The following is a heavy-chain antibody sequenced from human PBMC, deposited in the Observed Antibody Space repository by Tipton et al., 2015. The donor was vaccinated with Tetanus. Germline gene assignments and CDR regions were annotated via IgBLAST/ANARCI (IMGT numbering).Heavy chain of an antibody. CDR1: GYIFNNYW. Sequence: QLVQSGGEVKKPGESLKISCKGSGYIFNNYWIGWVRQKPGKSLEWMGIIYPGDSDTRYSPSFQGQVTISVDKSINTPYLQWSSLKASDTSMFYCARAHCTDGVCNFDFWGQGALVTVAS. J-gene: IGHJ4*02. CDR3: ARAHCTDGVCNFDF. D-gene: IGHD2-8*01. CDR2: IYPGDSDT. V-gene: IGHV5-51*01.